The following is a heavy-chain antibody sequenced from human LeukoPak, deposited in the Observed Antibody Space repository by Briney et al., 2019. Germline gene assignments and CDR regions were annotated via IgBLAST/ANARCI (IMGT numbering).Heavy chain of an antibody. V-gene: IGHV4-39*01. CDR3: AKRRNPRGYSSSPFDY. CDR1: GGSISSSSYY. CDR2: IYYSGST. D-gene: IGHD5-18*01. J-gene: IGHJ4*02. Sequence: SETLSLTCTVSGGSISSSSYYWGWIRQPPGKGLEWIGSIYYSGSTYYNPSLKSRVTISVDTSKNQFSLKLSSVTAADTAVYYCAKRRNPRGYSSSPFDYWGQGTLVTVSS.